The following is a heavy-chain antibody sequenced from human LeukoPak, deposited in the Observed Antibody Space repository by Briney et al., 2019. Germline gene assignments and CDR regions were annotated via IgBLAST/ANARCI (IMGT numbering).Heavy chain of an antibody. J-gene: IGHJ4*02. CDR2: IYHSGST. CDR3: ARETSLAGFASGLGFNY. V-gene: IGHV4-30-2*01. D-gene: IGHD6-19*01. CDR1: GGSISSGGYY. Sequence: ASQTLSLTCTVSGGSISSGGYYWSWVRQPPGKGLEWIGYIYHSGSTYYNPSLKSRVTMSIDTSKNHFSLKLTSVTAADTATYYCARETSLAGFASGLGFNYWGQGILVTVSS.